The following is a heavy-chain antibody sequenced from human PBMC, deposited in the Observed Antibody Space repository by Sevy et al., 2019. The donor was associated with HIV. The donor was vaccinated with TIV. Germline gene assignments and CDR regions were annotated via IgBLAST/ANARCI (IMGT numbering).Heavy chain of an antibody. V-gene: IGHV4-59*01. D-gene: IGHD1-26*01. Sequence: SETLSLTCTVSGGSISSYYWSWIRQPPGKGLEWIGYIYYSGSTNYNPSLKSRVTISVDTSKNQFSLKLSSVTAADTAVYYCARYGLGDTIVGATTSFYYYYYGMDVWGQGTTVTVSS. J-gene: IGHJ6*02. CDR1: GGSISSYY. CDR3: ARYGLGDTIVGATTSFYYYYYGMDV. CDR2: IYYSGST.